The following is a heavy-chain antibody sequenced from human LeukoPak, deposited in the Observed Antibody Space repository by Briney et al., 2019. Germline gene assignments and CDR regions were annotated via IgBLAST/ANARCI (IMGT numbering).Heavy chain of an antibody. CDR2: INPNSGGT. V-gene: IGHV1-2*02. Sequence: GASVKVSCKASGYTFTGYYMHWVRQAPGQGLEWMGWINPNSGGTNYAQKFQGRVTMTRDTSISTAYMELSRLRSDDTAVYYCARDRERYYGSGSYYNVNWFDPWGQGTLVTVSS. CDR3: ARDRERYYGSGSYYNVNWFDP. J-gene: IGHJ5*02. D-gene: IGHD3-10*01. CDR1: GYTFTGYY.